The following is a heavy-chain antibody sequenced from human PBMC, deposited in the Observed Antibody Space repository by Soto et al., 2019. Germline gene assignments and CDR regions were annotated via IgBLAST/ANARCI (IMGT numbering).Heavy chain of an antibody. Sequence: SETLSLTCAVSGYSISSSNWWGWIRQPPGKGLEWIGYIYYSGTTYYNPSLKSRVTISVDTSKNQFSLKLSSVTAADTAVYYCASSNIAAAGFYYYGMDVWGRGTTVTVSS. J-gene: IGHJ6*02. V-gene: IGHV4-28*01. CDR3: ASSNIAAAGFYYYGMDV. D-gene: IGHD6-13*01. CDR2: IYYSGTT. CDR1: GYSISSSNW.